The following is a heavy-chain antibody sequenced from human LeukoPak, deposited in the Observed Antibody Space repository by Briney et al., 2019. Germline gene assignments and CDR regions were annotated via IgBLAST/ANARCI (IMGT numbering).Heavy chain of an antibody. CDR3: ARGILTYYSGSGTYAFDY. Sequence: SETLSLTCTVSGGSVSSGNYYWSWIRQPPGKELQWIGYISYSGSTNYHPSLKSRVSISVDTSKNQFSLRLSSVTAVDTAVYYCARGILTYYSGSGTYAFDYWGQGTLVTVSS. CDR1: GGSVSSGNYY. D-gene: IGHD3-10*01. J-gene: IGHJ4*02. CDR2: ISYSGST. V-gene: IGHV4-61*01.